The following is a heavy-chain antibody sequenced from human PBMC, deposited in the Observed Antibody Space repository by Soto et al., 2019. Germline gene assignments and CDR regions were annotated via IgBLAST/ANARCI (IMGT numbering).Heavy chain of an antibody. CDR3: ARRGYSYGPARVFDY. CDR2: INHSGST. J-gene: IGHJ4*02. CDR1: GGSFSGYY. Sequence: PSETLSLTCAVYGGSFSGYYWSWIRQPPGKGLEWIGEINHSGSTNYNPSLKSRVTISVDTSKNQFSLKLGSVTAADTAVYYCARRGYSYGPARVFDYWGQGTLVTVSS. D-gene: IGHD5-18*01. V-gene: IGHV4-34*01.